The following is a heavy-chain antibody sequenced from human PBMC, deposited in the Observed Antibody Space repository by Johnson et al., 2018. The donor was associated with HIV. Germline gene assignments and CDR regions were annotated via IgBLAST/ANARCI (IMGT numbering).Heavy chain of an antibody. CDR1: GFIFEHYA. CDR3: ARKSVINFDAIDV. V-gene: IGHV3-9*01. D-gene: IGHD4-23*01. Sequence: VQLVESGGGVVQPGRSRRVSCAASGFIFEHYAMHWVRQAPGKGLEWVSGISWNSGTIAYADSVKGRFTISRDNAKNSLFLQMNSLRVEDTAVYFCARKSVINFDAIDVWGRGTLVTVSS. CDR2: ISWNSGTI. J-gene: IGHJ3*01.